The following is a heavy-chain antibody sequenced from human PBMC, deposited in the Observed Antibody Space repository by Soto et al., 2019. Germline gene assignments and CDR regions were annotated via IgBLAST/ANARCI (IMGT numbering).Heavy chain of an antibody. V-gene: IGHV3-23*01. D-gene: IGHD3-3*01. Sequence: GGSLRLSCAASGFTFSSYAMSWVRQAPGKGLEWVSAISGSGGSTYYEDSVKGRFTISRDNSKNTLYLQMNSLRAEDTAVYYCAKYRYYDFWSGYPGAAWGQGTMVTVSS. CDR3: AKYRYYDFWSGYPGAA. CDR2: ISGSGGST. CDR1: GFTFSSYA. J-gene: IGHJ3*01.